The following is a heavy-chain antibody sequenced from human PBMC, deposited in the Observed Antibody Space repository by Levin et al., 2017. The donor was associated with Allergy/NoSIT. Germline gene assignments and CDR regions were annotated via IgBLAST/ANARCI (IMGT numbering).Heavy chain of an antibody. CDR3: ARGRLYGARYFDY. J-gene: IGHJ4*02. V-gene: IGHV4-34*01. D-gene: IGHD2/OR15-2a*01. CDR2: INHSGST. Sequence: SETLSLTCAVYGGSFSGYYWSWIRQPPGKGLEWIGEINHSGSTNYNPSLKSRVTISVDTTKNQFSLKLSSVTAADTAVYYCARGRLYGARYFDYWGQGTLVTVSS. CDR1: GGSFSGYY.